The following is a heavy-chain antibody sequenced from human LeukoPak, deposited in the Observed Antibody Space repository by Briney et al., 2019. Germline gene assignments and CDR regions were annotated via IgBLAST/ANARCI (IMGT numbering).Heavy chain of an antibody. Sequence: GGSLRLSCAASGFIFSNYWMSWVRQAPGKGLEWVANIKQDGSEKYYVDSVKGRFSISRDNAKNSLSLQMNSLRAEDTAIYYCARTRESGAFDIWGQGTMVTVSS. CDR1: GFIFSNYW. CDR3: ARTRESGAFDI. J-gene: IGHJ3*02. CDR2: IKQDGSEK. D-gene: IGHD3-3*01. V-gene: IGHV3-7*01.